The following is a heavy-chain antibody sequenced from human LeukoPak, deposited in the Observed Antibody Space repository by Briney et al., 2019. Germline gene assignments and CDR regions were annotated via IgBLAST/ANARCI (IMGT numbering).Heavy chain of an antibody. Sequence: PGRSLRLSCAASGFTFSSYAMHWVRQAPGKGLEWVAVISYDGSNKYYADSVKGRFTISRDNSKNTLYLQMNSLRAEDTAVYYCAVGYCSSTSCSFDAFDIWGQGTMVTVSS. CDR1: GFTFSSYA. D-gene: IGHD2-2*01. CDR2: ISYDGSNK. CDR3: AVGYCSSTSCSFDAFDI. J-gene: IGHJ3*02. V-gene: IGHV3-30-3*01.